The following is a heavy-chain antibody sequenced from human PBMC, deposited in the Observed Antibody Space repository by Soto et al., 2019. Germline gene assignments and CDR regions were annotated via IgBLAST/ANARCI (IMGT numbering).Heavy chain of an antibody. J-gene: IGHJ4*02. CDR1: GFTFSSYS. D-gene: IGHD1-1*01. Sequence: PGGSLRLSCAASGFTFSSYSMNWVRQAPGKGLEWVSSISSSSSYIYYADSVKGRFTISRDNAKNSLYLQMNSLRAEDTTVYYCARNHRYSPMESYYFDYWGQGTLVTVSS. CDR2: ISSSSSYI. V-gene: IGHV3-21*01. CDR3: ARNHRYSPMESYYFDY.